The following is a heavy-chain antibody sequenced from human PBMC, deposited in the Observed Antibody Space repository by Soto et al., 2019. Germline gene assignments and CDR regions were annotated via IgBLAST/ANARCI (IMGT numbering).Heavy chain of an antibody. CDR2: ISGSGGST. V-gene: IGHV3-23*01. CDR1: GFTFSSYA. D-gene: IGHD3-22*01. J-gene: IGHJ3*02. Sequence: PGGSLRLSCAASGFTFSSYAMSWVRQAPGKGLEWVSAISGSGGSTYYADSVKGRFTISRDNSKNTLYLQMNSLRAEDTAVYYCAKGKPHQRITMIVVVISGGAGAFDIWGQGTMVTVSS. CDR3: AKGKPHQRITMIVVVISGGAGAFDI.